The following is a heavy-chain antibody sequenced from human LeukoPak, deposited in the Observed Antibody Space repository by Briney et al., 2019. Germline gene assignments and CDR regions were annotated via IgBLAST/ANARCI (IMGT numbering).Heavy chain of an antibody. CDR2: IIPIFGTA. J-gene: IGHJ4*02. Sequence: SVKVSCKASGYTFTSYDISWVRQAPGQGLEWMGGIIPIFGTANYAQKFQGRVTITTDESTSTAYMELSSLRSEDTAVYYCARALLGATTRGFFDYWGQGTLVTVSS. D-gene: IGHD1-26*01. CDR3: ARALLGATTRGFFDY. V-gene: IGHV1-69*05. CDR1: GYTFTSYD.